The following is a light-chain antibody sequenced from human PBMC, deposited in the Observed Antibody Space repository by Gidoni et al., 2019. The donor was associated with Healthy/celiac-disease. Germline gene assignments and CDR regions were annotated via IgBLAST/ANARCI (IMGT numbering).Light chain of an antibody. V-gene: IGKV4-1*01. J-gene: IGKJ4*01. Sequence: DIVMTQSPDSLAVSLGERATINCTSSQSVLYSSNNNNYLAWYQQNPGQPPKLLIYWASTRESVVPDRFSCSGSGTDFTLTISSLQAEDVAVYYCQQYYSTPLTFGGGTKVEIK. CDR2: WAS. CDR1: QSVLYSSNNNNY. CDR3: QQYYSTPLT.